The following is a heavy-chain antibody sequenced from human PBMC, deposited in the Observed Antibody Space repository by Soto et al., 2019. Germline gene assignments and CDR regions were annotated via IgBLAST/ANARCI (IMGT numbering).Heavy chain of an antibody. J-gene: IGHJ6*02. CDR2: XXXXXXXX. V-gene: IGHV3-23*01. Sequence: EVQLLESGGGLVQPGGSLRLSCVASGFPFSSYAMSWVRQTPGRGLECXXXXXXXXXXXXXDSVRGRFTISRDNSKNSXXXXXXXXXXXXXXXXXXXXXXXXGKSDGMDVWGQGTTVSVSS. CDR1: GFPFSSYA. CDR3: XXXXXXGKSDGMDV.